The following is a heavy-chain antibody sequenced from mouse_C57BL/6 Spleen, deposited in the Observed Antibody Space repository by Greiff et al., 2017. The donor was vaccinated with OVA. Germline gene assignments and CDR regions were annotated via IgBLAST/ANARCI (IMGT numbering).Heavy chain of an antibody. D-gene: IGHD2-2*01. V-gene: IGHV2-6*01. Sequence: VKLVESGPGLVAPSQSLSITCTVSGFSLTSYGVDWVRQSPGKGLEWLGVIWGVGSTNYNSALKSRLSISKENSKSQVFLKMNSLQTDDTAMYYCASEGGYDGGFAYWGQGTLVTVSA. J-gene: IGHJ3*01. CDR2: IWGVGST. CDR1: GFSLTSYG. CDR3: ASEGGYDGGFAY.